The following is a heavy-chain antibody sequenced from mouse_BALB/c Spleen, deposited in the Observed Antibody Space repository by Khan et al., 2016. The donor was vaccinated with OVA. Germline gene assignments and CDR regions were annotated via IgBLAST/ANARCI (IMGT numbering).Heavy chain of an antibody. CDR2: IWHDGST. CDR1: GFSLTNYG. Sequence: QVQLKESGPGLVAPSQSLSITCTISGFSLTNYGVHWVRQPPGKGLEWLVVIWHDGSTTYTSALKSRLTISKDNSKSQVVLKMNSLQTDDTAMYFCARQPYYHYNVMDYWGQGTSVTVSS. J-gene: IGHJ4*01. CDR3: ARQPYYHYNVMDY. D-gene: IGHD2-10*01. V-gene: IGHV2-6-1*01.